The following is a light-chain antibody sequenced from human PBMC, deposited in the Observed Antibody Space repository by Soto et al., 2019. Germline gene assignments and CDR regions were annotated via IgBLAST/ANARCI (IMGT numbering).Light chain of an antibody. CDR2: KAS. CDR1: QSISSW. Sequence: DIQMTQSPSTLSASVGDRVTITCRASQSISSWLAWYQQKPGKVPKLLIYKASSLESGVPSRFSGSGSGTEFTLTISSLQPDDFATYYCQQYNSWWTFGQGTKLEIK. V-gene: IGKV1-5*03. J-gene: IGKJ2*02. CDR3: QQYNSWWT.